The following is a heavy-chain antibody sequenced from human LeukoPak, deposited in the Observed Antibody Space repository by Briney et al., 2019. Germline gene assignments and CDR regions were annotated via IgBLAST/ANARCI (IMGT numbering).Heavy chain of an antibody. CDR1: GGSISSYY. CDR2: IYYSGST. CDR3: ARSSTYSSSWYFDY. J-gene: IGHJ4*02. V-gene: IGHV4-59*01. D-gene: IGHD6-13*01. Sequence: SETLSLTCTVSGGSISSYYWSWIRQPPGKGLEWIGYIYYSGSTNYNPSLKSRVTISVDTSKNQFSLKLSSVTAADTAVYYCARSSTYSSSWYFDYWGQGTLVTVSS.